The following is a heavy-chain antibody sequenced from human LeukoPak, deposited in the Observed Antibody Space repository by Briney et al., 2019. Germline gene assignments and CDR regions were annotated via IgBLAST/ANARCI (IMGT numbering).Heavy chain of an antibody. J-gene: IGHJ4*02. Sequence: TSETLSLTCTVSGGPVYTSDYYWGWIRQSPGKGLEWIGDIFYNGKTNYNPSLRGRVTISINTSRNQFSLKLASVTAADTAVYYCARIFDSWGQGTLVTVSS. CDR1: GGPVYTSDYY. CDR3: ARIFDS. CDR2: IFYNGKT. V-gene: IGHV4-61*05.